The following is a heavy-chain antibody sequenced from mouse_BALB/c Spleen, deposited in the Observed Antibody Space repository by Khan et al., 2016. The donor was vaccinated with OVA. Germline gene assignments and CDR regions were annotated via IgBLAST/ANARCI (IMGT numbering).Heavy chain of an antibody. D-gene: IGHD2-4*01. CDR3: AREGLRVVALDY. Sequence: VQLQESGPELVNPGTSVKISCKASGYTFTAYDINWVRQRPGQGLEWIGWIYPGDGSTEYNENFKGTATLTADTSSNTAYMQLSSLTSEKSAVFFCAREGLRVVALDYWGQGTSVSVSS. CDR2: IYPGDGST. CDR1: GYTFTAYD. J-gene: IGHJ4*01. V-gene: IGHV1S56*01.